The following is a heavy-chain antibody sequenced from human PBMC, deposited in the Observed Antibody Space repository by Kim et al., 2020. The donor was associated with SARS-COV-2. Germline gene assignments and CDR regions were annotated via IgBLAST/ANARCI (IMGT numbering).Heavy chain of an antibody. V-gene: IGHV3-49*03. CDR2: IRSKSLGATT. CDR1: GFTFRDHA. Sequence: GGSLRLSCTASGFTFRDHAMSWFRQAPGKGLEWVGFIRSKSLGATTEYAASVKGRFTISREDSKSIAYLQMSSLQTEDTAVYYCTRDLWFGELIYWGQGTLVTVSS. J-gene: IGHJ4*02. CDR3: TRDLWFGELIY. D-gene: IGHD3-10*01.